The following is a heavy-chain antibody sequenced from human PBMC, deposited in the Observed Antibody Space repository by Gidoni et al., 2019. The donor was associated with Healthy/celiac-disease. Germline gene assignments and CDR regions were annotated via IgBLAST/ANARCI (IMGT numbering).Heavy chain of an antibody. CDR2: IKSKTDGGTT. J-gene: IGHJ3*02. CDR3: TTLVVVIALRAFDI. V-gene: IGHV3-15*01. D-gene: IGHD2-21*01. Sequence: EVQLVESGGGLVKPGGSLRLSCAASGFTFSNAWMSWVRQAPGKGLEWVGRIKSKTDGGTTDYAAPVKGRFTISRDDSKNTLYLQMNSLKTEDTAVYYCTTLVVVIALRAFDIWGQGTMVTVSS. CDR1: GFTFSNAW.